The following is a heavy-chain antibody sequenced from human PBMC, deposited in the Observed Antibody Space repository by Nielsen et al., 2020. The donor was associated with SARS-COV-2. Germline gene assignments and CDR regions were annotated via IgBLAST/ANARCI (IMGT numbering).Heavy chain of an antibody. CDR3: AKDVKQTARARGSRSITTNSYGMDV. Sequence: VRQMPGKGLEWVAVISYDGSNKYYADSVKGRFTISRDNSKNTLYLQMNSLRAEDTAVYYCAKDVKQTARARGSRSITTNSYGMDVWGQGTTVAVSS. CDR2: ISYDGSNK. V-gene: IGHV3-30*18. J-gene: IGHJ6*02. D-gene: IGHD3-10*01.